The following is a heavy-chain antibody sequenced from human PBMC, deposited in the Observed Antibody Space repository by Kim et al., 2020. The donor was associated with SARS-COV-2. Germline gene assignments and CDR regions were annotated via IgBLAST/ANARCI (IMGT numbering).Heavy chain of an antibody. CDR3: AKDKFGDFWSGYYTFDY. V-gene: IGHV3-23*01. Sequence: GGSLRLSCAASGFTFSSYAMSWVRQAPGKGLEWVSAISGSGGSTYYADSVKGRFTISRDNSKNTLYLQMNSLRAEDTAVYYCAKDKFGDFWSGYYTFDYWGQGTLVTVSS. CDR2: ISGSGGST. J-gene: IGHJ4*02. D-gene: IGHD3-3*01. CDR1: GFTFSSYA.